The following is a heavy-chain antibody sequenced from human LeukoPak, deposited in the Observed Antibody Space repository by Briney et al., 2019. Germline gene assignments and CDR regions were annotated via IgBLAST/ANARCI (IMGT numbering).Heavy chain of an antibody. Sequence: GGSLRLSCAASGFTFSSYAMSWVRQAPGKGLEWVSAISGSGGSTYYADSVKGRFTISRDNSKNTLYLQMNSLRAEDTAVYYCAKSGEELRFLEWLRPTTRTIFDYWGQGTLVTVSS. D-gene: IGHD3-3*01. CDR3: AKSGEELRFLEWLRPTTRTIFDY. CDR1: GFTFSSYA. V-gene: IGHV3-23*01. J-gene: IGHJ4*02. CDR2: ISGSGGST.